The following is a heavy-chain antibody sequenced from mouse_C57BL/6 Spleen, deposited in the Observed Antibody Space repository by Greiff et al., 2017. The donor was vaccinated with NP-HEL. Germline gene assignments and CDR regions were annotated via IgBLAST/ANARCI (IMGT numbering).Heavy chain of an antibody. D-gene: IGHD1-1*01. V-gene: IGHV5-16*01. CDR3: AREGVVATGYFDG. CDR2: INYDGSST. CDR1: GFTFSDYY. J-gene: IGHJ1*03. Sequence: EVQVVESEGGLVQPGSSMKLSCTASGFTFSDYYMAWVRQVPEKGLEWVANINYDGSSTYYLDSLKSRFIISRDNAKNILYLQMSSLKSEDTATYYCAREGVVATGYFDGWGTGTTVTVSS.